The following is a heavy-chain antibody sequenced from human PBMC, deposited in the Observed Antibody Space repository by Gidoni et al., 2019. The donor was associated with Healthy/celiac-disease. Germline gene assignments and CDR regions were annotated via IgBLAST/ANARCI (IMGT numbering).Heavy chain of an antibody. V-gene: IGHV1-2*02. CDR3: ARDLENYYGSGSYPNWFDP. CDR2: INPNSGGT. Sequence: QVQLVRSGAEVKKPGASVKVSCKASGDTLPGYYTHWGRQAAGQGIEWMGWINPNSGGTNDAQKFKGRVTMTRDTSISTAYMELSRLRSDDTAVYYCARDLENYYGSGSYPNWFDPWGQGTLVTVSS. D-gene: IGHD3-10*01. J-gene: IGHJ5*02. CDR1: GDTLPGYY.